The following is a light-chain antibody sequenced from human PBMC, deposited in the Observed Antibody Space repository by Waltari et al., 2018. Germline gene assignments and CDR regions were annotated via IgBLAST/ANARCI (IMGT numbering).Light chain of an antibody. CDR2: DAS. J-gene: IGKJ5*01. V-gene: IGKV1-13*02. CDR3: QQFKSFLIT. Sequence: AIQLTQSPSSLSASVGDRVTITCRASKGINSALAWYQQKPGKAPKLLIYDASSLESGVPSRFSGSGYGTDFTLTISSLQPEDFATYYCQQFKSFLITFGQGTRLEIK. CDR1: KGINSA.